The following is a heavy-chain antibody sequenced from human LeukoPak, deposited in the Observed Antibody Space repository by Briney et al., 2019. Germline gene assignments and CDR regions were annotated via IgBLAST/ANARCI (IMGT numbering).Heavy chain of an antibody. D-gene: IGHD3-22*01. J-gene: IGHJ4*02. CDR2: IYHSGST. CDR1: GGSISSGGYY. Sequence: SETLSLTCTVSGGSISSGGYYWSWIRQPPGKGLEWIGYIYHSGSTYYNPSLKSRVTISVDRSKNQFSLKLSSVTAADTAVYYCARGGYDSSGYQDHFDYWGQGTLVTVSS. CDR3: ARGGYDSSGYQDHFDY. V-gene: IGHV4-30-2*01.